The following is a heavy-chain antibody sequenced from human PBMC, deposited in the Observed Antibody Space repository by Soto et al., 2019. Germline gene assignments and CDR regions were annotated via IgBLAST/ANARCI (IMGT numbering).Heavy chain of an antibody. CDR3: ARAMVRGVIIPNYYYGTDV. V-gene: IGHV3-30-3*01. CDR1: GFTFSSYA. Sequence: GGSLRLSCAASGFTFSSYAMHWVRQAPGKGLEWVAVISYDGSNKYYADSVKGRFTISRDNSKNTLYLQMNSLRAEDTAVYYCARAMVRGVIIPNYYYGTDVWGQGTTVTVS. J-gene: IGHJ6*02. D-gene: IGHD3-10*01. CDR2: ISYDGSNK.